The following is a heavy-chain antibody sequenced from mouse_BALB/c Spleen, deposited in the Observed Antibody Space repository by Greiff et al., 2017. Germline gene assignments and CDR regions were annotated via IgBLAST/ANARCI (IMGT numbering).Heavy chain of an antibody. V-gene: IGHV5-6-5*01. CDR3: ARGIYYDYDYYYAMDY. Sequence: EVQGVESGGGLVKPGGSLKLSCAASGFTFSSYAMSWVRQTQEKRLEWVASISSGGSTYYPDSVKGRFTISRDNARNILYLQMSSLRSEDTAMYYCARGIYYDYDYYYAMDYWGQGTSVTVSS. D-gene: IGHD2-4*01. CDR2: ISSGGST. J-gene: IGHJ4*01. CDR1: GFTFSSYA.